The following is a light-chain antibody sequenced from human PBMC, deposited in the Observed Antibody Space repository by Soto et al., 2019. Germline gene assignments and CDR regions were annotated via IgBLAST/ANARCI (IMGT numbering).Light chain of an antibody. CDR3: QHYNAYSGT. J-gene: IGKJ1*01. CDR1: QSISSW. V-gene: IGKV1-5*01. CDR2: DAS. Sequence: DIQMIGTPSTMAGDLVERVTITCQANQSISSWLAWYQQKPGKAPKLLIYDASTFESGVPSRFSGSGSGTKFTLTISSLQPDDFATYYCQHYNAYSGTFGQGTKVAIK.